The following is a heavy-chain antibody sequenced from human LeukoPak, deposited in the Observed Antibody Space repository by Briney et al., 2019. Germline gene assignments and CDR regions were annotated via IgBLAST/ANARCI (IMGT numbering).Heavy chain of an antibody. Sequence: QPGRSLRLSCAASGFTFDDYAMQWVRQAPGKGLVWVSRINSDGSSTSYADSVKGRFTISRDNAKNTLYLQMNSLRAEDTAVYYCARDLRSGSPGALFDIWGQGTMVTVSS. CDR2: INSDGSST. J-gene: IGHJ3*02. CDR3: ARDLRSGSPGALFDI. CDR1: GFTFDDYA. D-gene: IGHD1-26*01. V-gene: IGHV3-74*01.